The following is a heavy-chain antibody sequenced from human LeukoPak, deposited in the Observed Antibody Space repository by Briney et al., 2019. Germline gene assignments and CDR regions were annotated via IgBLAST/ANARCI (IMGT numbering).Heavy chain of an antibody. Sequence: SQTLSLTCTVSGGSINSGVYYWSWIRQYPGKGLEWIGSMFYSGSTYYNPSLKSRFTISVDTSKNQFSLKLSSVTAADTAVYYCAREYSDILTGYYLFDSWGQGTLVTVSS. CDR3: AREYSDILTGYYLFDS. CDR2: MFYSGST. V-gene: IGHV4-31*03. J-gene: IGHJ4*02. D-gene: IGHD3-9*01. CDR1: GGSINSGVYY.